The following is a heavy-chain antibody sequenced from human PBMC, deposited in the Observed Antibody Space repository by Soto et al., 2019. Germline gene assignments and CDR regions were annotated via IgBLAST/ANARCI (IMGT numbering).Heavy chain of an antibody. D-gene: IGHD6-13*01. Sequence: SGPTLVNPTQTLTLTCTFSGFSLSTSGMRVSWIRQPPGKALEWLARIDWDDDKFYSTSLKTRLTISKDTSKNQVVLKMTNMDPVDTATYYCARERGDSSSWYYYGMDVWGQGTTVTVYS. V-gene: IGHV2-70*04. CDR2: IDWDDDK. J-gene: IGHJ6*02. CDR3: ARERGDSSSWYYYGMDV. CDR1: GFSLSTSGMR.